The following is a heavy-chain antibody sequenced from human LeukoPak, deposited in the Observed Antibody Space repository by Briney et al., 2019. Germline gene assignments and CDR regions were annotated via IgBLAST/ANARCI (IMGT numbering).Heavy chain of an antibody. CDR1: GFTFSSYA. V-gene: IGHV3-23*01. CDR3: AKGAYDFWSYDYYYYYMDV. D-gene: IGHD3-3*01. J-gene: IGHJ6*03. Sequence: GGSLRLSCAASGFTFSSYAMSWVRQAPGKGLEWVSTISGSGGSTYYADSVKGRFTISRENSKNTLYLQMHSLRAKDTAVYYCAKGAYDFWSYDYYYYYMDVWGKGTTVTVSS. CDR2: ISGSGGST.